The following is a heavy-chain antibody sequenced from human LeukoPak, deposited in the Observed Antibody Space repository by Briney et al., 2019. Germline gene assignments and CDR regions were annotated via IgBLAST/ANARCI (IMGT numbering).Heavy chain of an antibody. CDR1: GGSFSGYY. J-gene: IGHJ4*02. D-gene: IGHD3-22*01. V-gene: IGHV4-34*01. CDR2: INHSGST. Sequence: SETLSLTCAVYGGSFSGYYWSWIRQPPGKGLEWIGEINHSGSTNYNPSLKSRVTISVDTSKNQFSLKLSSVTAADTAVYYCASGSSGYYVRLVTEFDYWGQGTLVTVSS. CDR3: ASGSSGYYVRLVTEFDY.